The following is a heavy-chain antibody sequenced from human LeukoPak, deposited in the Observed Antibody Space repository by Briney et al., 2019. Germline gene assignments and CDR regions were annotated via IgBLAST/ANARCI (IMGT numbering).Heavy chain of an antibody. CDR1: GYTFTDYY. CDR2: IDPNSGGT. D-gene: IGHD6-13*01. CDR3: ARVPGPYTTSRFDY. Sequence: ASVRVSCKTSGYTFTDYYLHWMRQAPGQGLEWMGRIDPNSGGTNYAQKFQVRVTVTRDTSISTVYMELSGLRSDDTAVYYCARVPGPYTTSRFDYWGQGTLVTVSS. J-gene: IGHJ4*02. V-gene: IGHV1-2*02.